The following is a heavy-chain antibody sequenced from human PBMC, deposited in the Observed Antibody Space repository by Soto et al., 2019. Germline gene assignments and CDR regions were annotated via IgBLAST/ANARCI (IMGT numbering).Heavy chain of an antibody. Sequence: GGSLRLSCAASGFTFSSYGMHWVRQAPGKGLEWVAVIWYDGSNKYYADSVKGRFTISRDNSKNTLYLQMNSLRAEDTAVYYCAREGPSSCSGGSCYLNWFDPWGQGTLVTVSS. CDR1: GFTFSSYG. CDR3: AREGPSSCSGGSCYLNWFDP. D-gene: IGHD2-15*01. V-gene: IGHV3-33*01. J-gene: IGHJ5*02. CDR2: IWYDGSNK.